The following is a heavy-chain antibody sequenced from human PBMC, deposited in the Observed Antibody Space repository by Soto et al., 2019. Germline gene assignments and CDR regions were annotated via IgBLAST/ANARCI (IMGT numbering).Heavy chain of an antibody. V-gene: IGHV3-30*04. D-gene: IGHD2-21*02. CDR1: GFTFSNYA. Sequence: VQLVESGGGVIQPGRSLRLSCAASGFTFSNYAMHWVRQAPGTGLEWVAAISYDASKKFYTDSVKGRFTISRDNSKNTLYLEMNSLGPEDTAIYYCARGPAYCGGDCYSNWFDPWGQGTLVTVSS. CDR2: ISYDASKK. J-gene: IGHJ5*02. CDR3: ARGPAYCGGDCYSNWFDP.